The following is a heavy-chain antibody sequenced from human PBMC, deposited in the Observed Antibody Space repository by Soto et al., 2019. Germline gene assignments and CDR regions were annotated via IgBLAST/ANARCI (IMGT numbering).Heavy chain of an antibody. CDR1: GFTFSSYG. CDR3: AKEGYSYGYFDY. D-gene: IGHD5-18*01. CDR2: ISYDGSNK. Sequence: QVQLVESGGGVVQPGRSLRLSCAASGFTFSSYGMHWVRQAPGKGLEWVAIISYDGSNKYYADSVKGRFTISRDNSKNTLNLQMNSLRAEDTAVYYCAKEGYSYGYFDYWGQGTLVTVSS. V-gene: IGHV3-30*18. J-gene: IGHJ4*02.